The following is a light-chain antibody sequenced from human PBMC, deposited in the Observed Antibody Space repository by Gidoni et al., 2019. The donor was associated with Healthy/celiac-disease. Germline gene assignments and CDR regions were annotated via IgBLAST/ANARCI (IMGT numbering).Light chain of an antibody. V-gene: IGKV1-33*01. J-gene: IGKJ4*01. Sequence: DIQMTQSSSLSASVGDRVTITCQASQDISNYLNWYQQKPGKAPKLLIYDASNLETGVPSRFSGSGSGTDFTFTISSLQPEDIATYYCQQYDNLPLTFGGGTKVEIK. CDR3: QQYDNLPLT. CDR2: DAS. CDR1: QDISNY.